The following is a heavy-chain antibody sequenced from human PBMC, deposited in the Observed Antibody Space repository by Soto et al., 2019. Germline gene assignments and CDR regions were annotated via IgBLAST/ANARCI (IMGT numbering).Heavy chain of an antibody. CDR2: VSAGGDMT. J-gene: IGHJ6*02. CDR1: GFTFSSYA. Sequence: DVHLLESGGHLVQPGGSLRLSCAASGFTFSSYAMSWVRQAPGKGLEWVSSVSAGGDMTYYSDSVKGRFTISRDNSNNALFLQMNSLRIEDTALYYCAQGDRGGSGSPASYYYSGLDVWGQGTTVTVS. CDR3: AQGDRGGSGSPASYYYSGLDV. V-gene: IGHV3-23*01. D-gene: IGHD3-10*01.